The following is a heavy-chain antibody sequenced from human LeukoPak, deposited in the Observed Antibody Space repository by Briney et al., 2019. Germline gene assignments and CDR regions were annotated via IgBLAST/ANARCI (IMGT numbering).Heavy chain of an antibody. CDR3: AKVGYSYGDFDY. J-gene: IGHJ4*02. Sequence: GGSLRLSCAASGFTFSSYAMSWVRQAPGKGLEWVSGISGSGGSTYYADSVKGRFTISRDNSKNTLYLQMNSLRAEDTAVYYCAKVGYSYGDFDYWGQGTLVTVSS. CDR1: GFTFSSYA. V-gene: IGHV3-23*01. D-gene: IGHD5-18*01. CDR2: ISGSGGST.